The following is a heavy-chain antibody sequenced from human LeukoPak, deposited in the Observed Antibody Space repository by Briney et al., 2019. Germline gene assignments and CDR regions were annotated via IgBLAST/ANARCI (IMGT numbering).Heavy chain of an antibody. D-gene: IGHD5-18*01. CDR2: ISSSSSYI. CDR1: GFTVSSNY. CDR3: ARSGYSYGYVDY. Sequence: GGSLRLSCAASGFTVSSNYMSWVRQAPGKGLEWVSSISSSSSYIYYADSVKGRFTISRDNAKNSLYLQMNSLRAEDTAVYYCARSGYSYGYVDYWGQGTLVTVSS. V-gene: IGHV3-21*01. J-gene: IGHJ4*02.